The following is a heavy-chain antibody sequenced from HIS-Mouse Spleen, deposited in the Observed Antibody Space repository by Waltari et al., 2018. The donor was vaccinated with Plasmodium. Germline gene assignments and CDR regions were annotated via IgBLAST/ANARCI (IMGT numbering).Heavy chain of an antibody. V-gene: IGHV4-31*03. Sequence: QVQLQESGPGLVKPSQTLSLTCTVSGGSISSGGYYWSWIRQHPGKGLEWIGYIYYSGSTYYNPSLKSRVTISVDTSKNQFSLKLRSVTAADTAVYYCARDVANWGFGWFDPWGQGTLVTVSS. CDR2: IYYSGST. CDR3: ARDVANWGFGWFDP. CDR1: GGSISSGGYY. J-gene: IGHJ5*02. D-gene: IGHD7-27*01.